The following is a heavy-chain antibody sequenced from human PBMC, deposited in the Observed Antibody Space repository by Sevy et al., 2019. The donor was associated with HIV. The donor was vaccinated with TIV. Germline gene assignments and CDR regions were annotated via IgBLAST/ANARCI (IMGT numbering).Heavy chain of an antibody. D-gene: IGHD3-16*01. CDR1: GYSISSGYY. V-gene: IGHV4-38-2*01. J-gene: IGHJ4*02. CDR3: ARVSLDYVWGSDLYYFDY. Sequence: SQTLSLTCAVSGYSISSGYYWGWIRQPPGKGLEWIGSIYHSGSTYYNPSLKSRVTISVDTSKNQLSLKLSSVTAADTAVYDCARVSLDYVWGSDLYYFDYWGQGTLVTVSS. CDR2: IYHSGST.